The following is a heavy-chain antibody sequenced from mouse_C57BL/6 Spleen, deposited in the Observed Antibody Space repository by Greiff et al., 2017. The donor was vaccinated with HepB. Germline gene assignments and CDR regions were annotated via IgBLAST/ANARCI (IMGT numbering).Heavy chain of an antibody. J-gene: IGHJ2*01. CDR1: GYAFTNYL. V-gene: IGHV1-54*01. Sequence: QVQLQQSGAELVRPGTSVKVSCKASGYAFTNYLIEWVKQRPGQGLEWIGVINPGSGGTNYNEKFKGKATLTADKSSSTADMQLSSLTSEDSAVYFCARRLFDYWGQGTTLTVSS. CDR3: ARRLFDY. CDR2: INPGSGGT.